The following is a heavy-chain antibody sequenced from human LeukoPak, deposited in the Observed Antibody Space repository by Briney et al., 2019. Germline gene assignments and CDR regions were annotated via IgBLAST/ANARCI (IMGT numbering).Heavy chain of an antibody. Sequence: SVKVSCKASGGTVSSYAISWVRQAPGQGLEWMGGIIPIFGTANYAQKFQGRVTITADKSTSTAYMELSSLRSEDTAVYYCARSIAARRKLYYFDYWGQGTLVTVSS. J-gene: IGHJ4*02. CDR1: GGTVSSYA. D-gene: IGHD6-6*01. V-gene: IGHV1-69*06. CDR3: ARSIAARRKLYYFDY. CDR2: IIPIFGTA.